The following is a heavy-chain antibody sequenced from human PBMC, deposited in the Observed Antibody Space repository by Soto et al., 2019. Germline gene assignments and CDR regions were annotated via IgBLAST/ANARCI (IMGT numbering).Heavy chain of an antibody. CDR3: ARGVPYSYGYVSWFDP. J-gene: IGHJ5*02. Sequence: SETLSLTCNVSGASISSYNYWGWFRQPPGKGLEWIGSIIYSGGTNYNPSLQSRVTMSVDTSKNQFSLKLSSVTAADTAVYYCARGVPYSYGYVSWFDPWGQGTLVTVSS. D-gene: IGHD5-18*01. V-gene: IGHV4-39*07. CDR2: IIYSGGT. CDR1: GASISSYNY.